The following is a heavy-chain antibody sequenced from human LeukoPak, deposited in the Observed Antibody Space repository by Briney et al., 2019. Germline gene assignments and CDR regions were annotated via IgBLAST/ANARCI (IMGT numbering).Heavy chain of an antibody. Sequence: ASVKVSCKASGYTFTGYYMHWVRQAPGQGLEWMGWINPNSGGTNYAQKFQGRVTMTRDTSISTAYMELSSLRSEDTAVYYCARGYCSGGSCYSRGFRWFDPWGQGTLVTVSS. CDR2: INPNSGGT. D-gene: IGHD2-15*01. V-gene: IGHV1-2*02. J-gene: IGHJ5*02. CDR3: ARGYCSGGSCYSRGFRWFDP. CDR1: GYTFTGYY.